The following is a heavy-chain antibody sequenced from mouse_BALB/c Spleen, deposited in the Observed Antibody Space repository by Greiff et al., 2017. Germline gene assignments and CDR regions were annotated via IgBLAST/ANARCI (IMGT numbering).Heavy chain of an antibody. V-gene: IGHV1-26*01. D-gene: IGHD1-1*01. Sequence: EVQLQQSGPELVKPGASVKMSCKASGYTFTDYYMKWVKQSHGKSLEWIGDINPNNGDTFYNQKFKGKATLTVDKSSSTAYMQLNSLTSEDSAVYYCARRANYYGSSYVGYFDYWGQGTTLTVSS. CDR1: GYTFTDYY. CDR3: ARRANYYGSSYVGYFDY. CDR2: INPNNGDT. J-gene: IGHJ2*01.